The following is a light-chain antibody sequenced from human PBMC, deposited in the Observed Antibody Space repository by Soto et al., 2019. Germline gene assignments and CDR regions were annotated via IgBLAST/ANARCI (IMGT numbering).Light chain of an antibody. CDR2: DVS. Sequence: QSVRTQPRSASGSPGQSVTISCTGTSSDVGGYNHVSWYQQHPGKAPKLMIYDVSKRPSGVPDRFSGSKSGNTASLTISGLQAEDEADYYSCSYADSYFLYVFGTRTKVTVL. CDR3: CSYADSYFLYV. V-gene: IGLV2-11*01. J-gene: IGLJ1*01. CDR1: SSDVGGYNH.